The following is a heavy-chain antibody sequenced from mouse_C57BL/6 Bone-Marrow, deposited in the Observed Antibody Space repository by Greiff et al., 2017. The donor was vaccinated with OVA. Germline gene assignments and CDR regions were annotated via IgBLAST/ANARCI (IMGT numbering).Heavy chain of an antibody. J-gene: IGHJ3*01. V-gene: IGHV1-53*01. CDR1: GYTFTSYW. CDR3: TKGTTVTPGWFAY. Sequence: VQLQQPGTELVKPGASVKLSCKASGYTFTSYWMHWVKQRPGQGLEWIGNINPSNGGTNYNEKFKSKATLTVDKSSSTAYMQLSSLTNEDSAVYYCTKGTTVTPGWFAYWGQGTLVTVSA. D-gene: IGHD1-1*01. CDR2: INPSNGGT.